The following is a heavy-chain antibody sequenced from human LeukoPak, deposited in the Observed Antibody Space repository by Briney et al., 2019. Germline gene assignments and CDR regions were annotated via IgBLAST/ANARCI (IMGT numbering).Heavy chain of an antibody. CDR3: ARGGGFLIG. J-gene: IGHJ3*01. CDR1: GFTFSNYG. D-gene: IGHD3-10*01. CDR2: VRYDGSNK. Sequence: GGSLRLSCAASGFTFSNYGMHWVRQAPGKGLEWVAFVRYDGSNKYYADSVKGRFTISRDNAKNSLYLQMNSLRAEDTAVYYCARGGGFLIGWGQGTMVTVSS. V-gene: IGHV3-30*02.